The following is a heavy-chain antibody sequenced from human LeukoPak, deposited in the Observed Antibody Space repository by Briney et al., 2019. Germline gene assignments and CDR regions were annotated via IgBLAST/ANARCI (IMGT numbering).Heavy chain of an antibody. D-gene: IGHD1-26*01. J-gene: IGHJ4*02. V-gene: IGHV3-64D*06. Sequence: GGSLRLSCSASGFIFKTYAMHWVRQAPGKGLEHVSGISNHGITTYYADSVKGRFTISRDNSKNTLYLQTSSLRTEDTAVFYCVKASYSDSWDFDYWGQGILVTVSS. CDR2: ISNHGITT. CDR1: GFIFKTYA. CDR3: VKASYSDSWDFDY.